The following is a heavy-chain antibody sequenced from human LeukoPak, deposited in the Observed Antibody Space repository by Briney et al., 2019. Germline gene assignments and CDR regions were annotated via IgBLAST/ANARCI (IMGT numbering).Heavy chain of an antibody. CDR2: IIPIFGTA. J-gene: IGHJ4*02. D-gene: IGHD6-13*01. V-gene: IGHV1-69*05. Sequence: GASVKVSCKASGGTFSSYAISWVRQAPGQGLEWMGGIIPIFGTANYAQKFQGRVTITTDESTSTAYMELSSLRSEDTAVYYCARNIAAAGNFDYWGQGTLVTVSS. CDR1: GGTFSSYA. CDR3: ARNIAAAGNFDY.